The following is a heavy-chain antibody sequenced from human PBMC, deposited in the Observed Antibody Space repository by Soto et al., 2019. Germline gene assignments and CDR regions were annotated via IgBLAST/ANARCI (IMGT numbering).Heavy chain of an antibody. Sequence: QVQLVESGGGVVQPGRSLRLSCVASGFTFRSAAMHWVRQSPDKGLEWVAVISYDGGNKYYADSVKGRFTISRDNSKSRLYLQMNSLRVEDTAVYYCARFAGPYYFDFWGPGSLVTVSS. J-gene: IGHJ4*02. CDR3: ARFAGPYYFDF. CDR1: GFTFRSAA. CDR2: ISYDGGNK. V-gene: IGHV3-30-3*01.